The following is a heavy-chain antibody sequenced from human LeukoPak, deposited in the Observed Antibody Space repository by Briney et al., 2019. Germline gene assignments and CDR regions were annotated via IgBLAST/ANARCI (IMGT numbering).Heavy chain of an antibody. Sequence: GGSLRLSRAASGFTFNSYSMNWVRQAPGKELKGVSSISKPTTYVYYGDSVKGRFTISRDNAKNSVYLQMNSLRVEDTAVYYCASRIAADGTMDYWGQGTLVTVSS. CDR2: ISKPTTYV. CDR3: ASRIAADGTMDY. CDR1: GFTFNSYS. J-gene: IGHJ4*02. V-gene: IGHV3-21*01. D-gene: IGHD6-13*01.